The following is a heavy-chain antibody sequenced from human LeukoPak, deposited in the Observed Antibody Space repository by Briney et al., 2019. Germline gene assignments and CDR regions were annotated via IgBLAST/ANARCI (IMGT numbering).Heavy chain of an antibody. J-gene: IGHJ4*02. CDR1: GFTFSDYY. V-gene: IGHV3-11*01. Sequence: AGGSLRLSCAASGFTFSDYYMSWIRQAPWKGLEWVSYISSSGSTIYYADSVKGRFTISRDNAKNSLYLQMNSLRAEDTALYYCAKRAGTPYSGYDWGAFDYWGQGTLVTVSS. D-gene: IGHD5-12*01. CDR3: AKRAGTPYSGYDWGAFDY. CDR2: ISSSGSTI.